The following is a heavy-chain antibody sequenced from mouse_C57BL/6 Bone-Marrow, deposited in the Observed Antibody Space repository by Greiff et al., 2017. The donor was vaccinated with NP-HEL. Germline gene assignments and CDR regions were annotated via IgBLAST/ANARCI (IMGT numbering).Heavy chain of an antibody. CDR2: IYPGSGST. D-gene: IGHD1-1*01. CDR1: GYTFTSYW. CDR3: ARGTFTTVAPYAMDY. Sequence: QVQLQQSGAELVKPGASVKMSCKASGYTFTSYWITWVKQRLGQGLEWIGDIYPGSGSTTYNEKFKSKATLTVDTSSSTAYMQLSSLTSEDSAVYYCARGTFTTVAPYAMDYWGQGTSVTVSS. V-gene: IGHV1-55*01. J-gene: IGHJ4*01.